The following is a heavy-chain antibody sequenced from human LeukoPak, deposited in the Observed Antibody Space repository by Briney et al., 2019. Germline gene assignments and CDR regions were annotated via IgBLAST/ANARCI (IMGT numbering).Heavy chain of an antibody. D-gene: IGHD6-13*01. CDR2: INHSGST. J-gene: IGHJ4*02. CDR1: GGSISGYY. V-gene: IGHV4-34*01. CDR3: ARAVKGSSWFFDY. Sequence: SETLSLTCAVYGGSISGYYWSWIRQPPGKGLEWIGEINHSGSTNYNPSLKSRVTISVDTSKNQFSLKLSSVTAADTAVYYCARAVKGSSWFFDYWGQGTLVTVSS.